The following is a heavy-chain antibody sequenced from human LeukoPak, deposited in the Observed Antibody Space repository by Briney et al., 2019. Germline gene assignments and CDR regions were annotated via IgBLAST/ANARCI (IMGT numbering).Heavy chain of an antibody. V-gene: IGHV3-21*01. CDR3: ARDRAFDY. D-gene: IGHD3-10*01. CDR2: ISSSSSYI. Sequence: PGGSLRLFCAVSGFTFSSYSMNWVRQAPGKGLEWVSSISSSSSYIYYADSVKGRFPISRDNAKNSLYLQMNSLRAEDTAVYYCARDRAFDYWGQGTLVTVSS. J-gene: IGHJ4*02. CDR1: GFTFSSYS.